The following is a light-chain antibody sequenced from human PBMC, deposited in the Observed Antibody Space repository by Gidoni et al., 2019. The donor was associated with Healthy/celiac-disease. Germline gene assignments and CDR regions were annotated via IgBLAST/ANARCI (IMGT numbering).Light chain of an antibody. CDR1: QSVLYSSNNKNY. CDR3: QQYYSTQT. CDR2: WES. J-gene: IGKJ1*01. Sequence: DIVMTQSPDSLAVSLGERATINCKSSQSVLYSSNNKNYLAWYQQKPGQPPKLLIYWESTRESGVPDRFSGSGSGTDFTLTISSLQAEDVAVYYCQQYYSTQTFGQXTKVEIK. V-gene: IGKV4-1*01.